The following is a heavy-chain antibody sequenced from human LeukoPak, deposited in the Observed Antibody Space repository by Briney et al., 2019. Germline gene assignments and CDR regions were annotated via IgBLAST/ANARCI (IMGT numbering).Heavy chain of an antibody. J-gene: IGHJ6*03. CDR1: GFTFSDYF. V-gene: IGHV3-23*01. D-gene: IGHD3-3*01. Sequence: PGGSLRLSCAASGFTFSDYFMSWVRQAPGKGLEWVSAISGSGGSTYYADSVKGRFTISRDNSKNTLYLQMNSLRAEDTAVYYCARTDWSGYSYYMDVWGKGTTVTVSS. CDR2: ISGSGGST. CDR3: ARTDWSGYSYYMDV.